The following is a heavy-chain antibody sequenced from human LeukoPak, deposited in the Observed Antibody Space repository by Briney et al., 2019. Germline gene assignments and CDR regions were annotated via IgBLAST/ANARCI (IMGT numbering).Heavy chain of an antibody. V-gene: IGHV4-39*01. CDR2: IYFSERP. D-gene: IGHD3-10*01. CDR1: GGSICSISYY. CDR3: GRRSGNWLDP. Sequence: PSENLSLTCTVSGGSICSISYYWGWIRQPPGRGLGWIGSIYFSERPYYNPSLTTQVTISVDTSKTQFSLKLSSVTAAAPTVVSYGRRSGNWLDPWGQRTLVTVSS. J-gene: IGHJ5*02.